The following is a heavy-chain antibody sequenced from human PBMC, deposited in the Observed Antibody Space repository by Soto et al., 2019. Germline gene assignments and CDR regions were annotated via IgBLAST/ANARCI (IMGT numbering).Heavy chain of an antibody. CDR3: TFYYGSGSYYRASY. J-gene: IGHJ4*02. V-gene: IGHV1-24*01. Sequence: ASVKVSCKVSGYTLSELSMHGVRQAPGKGLEWMGGFDPEDGETIYAQKFQGRVTMTEDTSTDTAYMELSSLRSEDTAVYYCTFYYGSGSYYRASYGGQGTLVTVSS. D-gene: IGHD3-10*01. CDR1: GYTLSELS. CDR2: FDPEDGET.